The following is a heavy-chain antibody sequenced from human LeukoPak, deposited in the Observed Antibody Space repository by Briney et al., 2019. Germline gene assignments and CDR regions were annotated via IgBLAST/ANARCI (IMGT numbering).Heavy chain of an antibody. CDR3: ARDLGEPYCSSTSCPTNWFDP. CDR1: GYTFTGYY. Sequence: ASVKVSCKASGYTFTGYYMHWVRQAPGQGLEWMGWINPNSGGTNYAQKFQGRVTMTRDTFISTAYMAVSRLRSDDTAVYCCARDLGEPYCSSTSCPTNWFDPWGQGTLVTVSS. V-gene: IGHV1-2*02. D-gene: IGHD2-2*01. CDR2: INPNSGGT. J-gene: IGHJ5*02.